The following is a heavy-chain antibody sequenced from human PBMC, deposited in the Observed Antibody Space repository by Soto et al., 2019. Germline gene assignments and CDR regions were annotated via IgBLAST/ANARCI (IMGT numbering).Heavy chain of an antibody. CDR3: ARVASDYMTSADH. CDR1: GFIFNAYA. CDR2: IGGSGGNT. D-gene: IGHD4-4*01. J-gene: IGHJ4*02. V-gene: IGHV3-23*01. Sequence: EVQLLESGGGLVQPGGSLRLSCAASGFIFNAYAMTWVRQAPGKGLEWVSAIGGSGGNTYYAASVKGRFTISRDNSKDTVDLEMNRLRVDDTAVYFCARVASDYMTSADHWGQGILVTVSS.